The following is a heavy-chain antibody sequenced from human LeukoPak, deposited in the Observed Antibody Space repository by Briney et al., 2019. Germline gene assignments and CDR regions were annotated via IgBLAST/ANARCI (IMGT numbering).Heavy chain of an antibody. D-gene: IGHD2/OR15-2a*01. V-gene: IGHV3-9*01. CDR1: GFTFDDYA. CDR3: AKDRVIRSSYWYFDL. CDR2: ISWNSGSI. Sequence: PGGSLRLSCAASGFTFDDYAMHWVRQAPGKGLEWVLGISWNSGSIGYADSVKGRFTISRDNAKNSLYLQMNSLRAEDTALYYCAKDRVIRSSYWYFDLWGRGTLVTVSS. J-gene: IGHJ2*01.